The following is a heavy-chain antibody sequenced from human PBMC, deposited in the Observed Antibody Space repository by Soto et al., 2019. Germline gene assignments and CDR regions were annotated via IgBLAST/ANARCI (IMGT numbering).Heavy chain of an antibody. CDR2: ISYDGSNK. CDR1: GFTFSSYA. CDR3: ASEDGSAFDY. V-gene: IGHV3-30-3*01. J-gene: IGHJ4*02. D-gene: IGHD2-15*01. Sequence: PWGSLRLSCAASGFTFSSYAMHWVRQAPGKGLEWVAVISYDGSNKYYADSVKGRFTISRDNSKNKLYLQMNRLSDEDTAVYYCASEDGSAFDYWGQGTLVTVSS.